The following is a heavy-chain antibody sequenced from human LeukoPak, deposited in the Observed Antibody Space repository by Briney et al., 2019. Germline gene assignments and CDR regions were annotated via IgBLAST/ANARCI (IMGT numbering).Heavy chain of an antibody. D-gene: IGHD2-15*01. CDR2: MNPNSGNT. V-gene: IGHV1-8*03. CDR3: ARGLIRGGYCSGGSCYAGAFDI. CDR1: GYTFTSYD. J-gene: IGHJ3*02. Sequence: GASVKVSCKASGYTFTSYDINWVRQATGQGLEWMGWMNPNSGNTGYAQKFQGRVTITRNTSISTAYMELSSLRSEDTAVYYCARGLIRGGYCSGGSCYAGAFDIWGQGTMVTVSS.